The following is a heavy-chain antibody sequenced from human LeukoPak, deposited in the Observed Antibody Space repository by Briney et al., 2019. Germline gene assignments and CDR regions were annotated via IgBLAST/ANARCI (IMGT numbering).Heavy chain of an antibody. CDR3: ARSPEAYYYDIIGSVSGNAFDI. CDR1: GYSFTSYW. D-gene: IGHD3-22*01. CDR2: IYPGDSDT. J-gene: IGHJ3*02. Sequence: NPGESLKISCKGSGYSFTSYWIGWVRQMPGKGLEWMGIIYPGDSDTRYSPSFQGQVTISVDKSISTAYLQWSSLKASDTAMYYCARSPEAYYYDIIGSVSGNAFDIWGQGTMVTVSS. V-gene: IGHV5-51*01.